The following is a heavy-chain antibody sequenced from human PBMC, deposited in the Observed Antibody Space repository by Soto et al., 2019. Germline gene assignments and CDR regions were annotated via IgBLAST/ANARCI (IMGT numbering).Heavy chain of an antibody. CDR2: INHSGST. V-gene: IGHV4-34*01. D-gene: IGHD3-10*01. Sequence: SQTLSLTCAVYDGSFSGYYWSCIRQPPGKGLEWIGEINHSGSTNYNPSLKSRVTISVDTSKNQFSLKLSSVTAADTAVYYCARVEKLPMVRAVIRCFHPWGHAPLVTV. CDR1: DGSFSGYY. J-gene: IGHJ5*02. CDR3: ARVEKLPMVRAVIRCFHP.